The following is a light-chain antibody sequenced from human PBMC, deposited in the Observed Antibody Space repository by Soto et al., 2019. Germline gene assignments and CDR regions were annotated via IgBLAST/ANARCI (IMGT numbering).Light chain of an antibody. Sequence: DIVMTQSPDSLAVSLGERATINCKSSQSVLYSPNNKNYLAWYQQKPGQPPKLLIYWASTRESGVPDRFRGSGSGTDFTLPISSLQAEDVAVYYCQQHYSTPPWTFGQGTKVEIK. J-gene: IGKJ1*01. CDR1: QSVLYSPNNKNY. CDR3: QQHYSTPPWT. CDR2: WAS. V-gene: IGKV4-1*01.